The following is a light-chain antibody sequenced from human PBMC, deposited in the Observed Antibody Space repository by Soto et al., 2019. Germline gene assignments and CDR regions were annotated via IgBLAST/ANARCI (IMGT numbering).Light chain of an antibody. Sequence: IQVAPFTSTLSSSVGDRVTIPFPASQGISGWLAWYQQKAGKAPRLXVFDASSLMSGVPSRFSGSGYGTEFTLTINRLQPDDSAKYYCQQYDSFSVWTFGQGTKVDIK. V-gene: IGKV1-5*01. CDR1: QGISGW. CDR3: QQYDSFSVWT. J-gene: IGKJ1*01. CDR2: DAS.